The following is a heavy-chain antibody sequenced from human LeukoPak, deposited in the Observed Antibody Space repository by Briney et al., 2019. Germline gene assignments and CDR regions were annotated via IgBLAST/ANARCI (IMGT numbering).Heavy chain of an antibody. CDR1: GGSISSSSYC. D-gene: IGHD3-10*01. CDR3: ARGSPTMVRGVTPFDY. CDR2: IYYSGST. V-gene: IGHV4-39*07. Sequence: SETLSLTCTVSGGSISSSSYCWGWIRQPPGKGLEWIGSIYYSGSTYYNPSLKSRVTISVDTSKNQFSLKLSSVTAADTAVYYCARGSPTMVRGVTPFDYWGQGTLVTVSS. J-gene: IGHJ4*02.